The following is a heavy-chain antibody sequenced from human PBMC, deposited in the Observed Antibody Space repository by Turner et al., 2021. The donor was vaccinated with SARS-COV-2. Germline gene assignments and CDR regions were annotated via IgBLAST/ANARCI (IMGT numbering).Heavy chain of an antibody. Sequence: EVQLVESGGGLVQPGGSLRLSCAASGFTFSSYNINWIRQAPGKGLEWGSYISSSSSTIYYADSVKGRFTISRDNAKNSLYLQMNSLRAEDTAVYYCARGRGARSYYYYGMDVWGQGTTVTVSS. J-gene: IGHJ6*02. D-gene: IGHD1-26*01. V-gene: IGHV3-48*01. CDR1: GFTFSSYN. CDR2: ISSSSSTI. CDR3: ARGRGARSYYYYGMDV.